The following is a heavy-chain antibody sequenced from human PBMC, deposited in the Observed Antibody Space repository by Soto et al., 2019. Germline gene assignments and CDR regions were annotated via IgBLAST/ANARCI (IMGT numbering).Heavy chain of an antibody. CDR3: AKDPPPYSSGWDPSDY. CDR1: GFTFSSYA. V-gene: IGHV3-23*01. J-gene: IGHJ4*02. CDR2: ISGSGGST. D-gene: IGHD6-19*01. Sequence: SLRLSCAASGFTFSSYAMSWVRQAPGKGLEWVSAISGSGGSTYYADSVKGRFTISRDNSKNTLYLQMNSLRAEDTAVYYCAKDPPPYSSGWDPSDYWGQGTLVTVSS.